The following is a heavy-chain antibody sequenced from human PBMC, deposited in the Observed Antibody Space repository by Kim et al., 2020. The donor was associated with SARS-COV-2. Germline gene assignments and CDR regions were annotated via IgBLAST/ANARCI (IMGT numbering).Heavy chain of an antibody. Sequence: GGSLRLSCAASGFTFSSYAMHWVRQAPGKGLERVAVISYDGSNKYYADSVKGRFTISRDNSKNTLYLQMNSLRAEDTAVYYCAREGRTMSDAFDIWGQGTMVTVSS. CDR3: AREGRTMSDAFDI. V-gene: IGHV3-30*04. CDR2: ISYDGSNK. D-gene: IGHD3-22*01. J-gene: IGHJ3*02. CDR1: GFTFSSYA.